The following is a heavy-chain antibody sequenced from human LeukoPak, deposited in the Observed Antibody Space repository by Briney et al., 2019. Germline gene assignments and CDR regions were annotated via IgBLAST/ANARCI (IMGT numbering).Heavy chain of an antibody. D-gene: IGHD2-2*01. Sequence: ASVKVSCKASGYTFTNYAIHWVRQAPGHRLEWMGWINAGNGNTKYSQKLQGRVTITRDTSPTTAYMELSSVRYEDTAVCYCARDYCSSTSCLGDGMDAWDKGTPVTVSS. CDR2: INAGNGNT. CDR3: ARDYCSSTSCLGDGMDA. CDR1: GYTFTNYA. J-gene: IGHJ6*04. V-gene: IGHV1-3*01.